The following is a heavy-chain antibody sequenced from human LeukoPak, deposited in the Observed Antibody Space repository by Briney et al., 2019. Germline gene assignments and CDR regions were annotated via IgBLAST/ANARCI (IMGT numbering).Heavy chain of an antibody. Sequence: GGSLRLSCAASGFTFSSYAMTWVRQAPGKGLEWVSTTSTSGSRTYSTDSVKGRFTFSRDNSKSTLFLQMNSQRAEDTAVYYCAKCRSGSDADCYGFDYWGQGTLVTVSS. CDR1: GFTFSSYA. CDR2: TSTSGSRT. V-gene: IGHV3-23*01. CDR3: AKCRSGSDADCYGFDY. J-gene: IGHJ4*02. D-gene: IGHD2-21*02.